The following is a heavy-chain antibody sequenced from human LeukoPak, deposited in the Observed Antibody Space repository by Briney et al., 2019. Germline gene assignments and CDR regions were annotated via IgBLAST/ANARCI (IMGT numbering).Heavy chain of an antibody. J-gene: IGHJ3*02. D-gene: IGHD1-20*01. Sequence: GGPLRLSCAASGFTFSSYSMNWVRQAPGKGLVWVSSSSSSSSYIYYADSVKGRFTISRDNAKNSLYLQMNSLRAEDTAVYYCARDERLTGTPDAFDIWGQGTMVTVSS. CDR3: ARDERLTGTPDAFDI. CDR2: SSSSSSYI. V-gene: IGHV3-21*01. CDR1: GFTFSSYS.